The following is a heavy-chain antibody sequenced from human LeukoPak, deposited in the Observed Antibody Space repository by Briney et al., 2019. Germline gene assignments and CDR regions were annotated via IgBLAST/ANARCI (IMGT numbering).Heavy chain of an antibody. J-gene: IGHJ3*01. D-gene: IGHD3-9*01. CDR3: ARDWVSRYYDTSGLHAFDV. CDR1: GFSFSDHS. Sequence: TGGSLRLSCTASGFSFSDHSMNWVRQAPGKGLEWVSSISLSSIYKFYVDSVKGRFTISRDNAKNSVFLQMSSLGAEDTAVYYCARDWVSRYYDTSGLHAFDVWGQGTMVTVSS. CDR2: ISLSSIYK. V-gene: IGHV3-21*01.